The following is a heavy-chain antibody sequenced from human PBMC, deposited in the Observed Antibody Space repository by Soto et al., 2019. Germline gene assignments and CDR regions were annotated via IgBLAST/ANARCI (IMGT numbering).Heavy chain of an antibody. V-gene: IGHV4-34*01. Sequence: SETLSLTCAVYGGSFSGFYWSWIRQPPEKGLEWIGEINHSGSTNFHPSLKSRVTISVDTSKNQFSLKLSSVTAADTAVYYCAREADCSSTSCSSGGNWFDPWGQGTLVTVSS. CDR3: AREADCSSTSCSSGGNWFDP. CDR1: GGSFSGFY. J-gene: IGHJ5*02. CDR2: INHSGST. D-gene: IGHD2-2*01.